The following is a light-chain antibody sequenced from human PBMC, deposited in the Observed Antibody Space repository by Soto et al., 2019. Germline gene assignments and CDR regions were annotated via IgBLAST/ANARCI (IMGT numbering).Light chain of an antibody. CDR3: HQRSNWPPWT. V-gene: IGKV3-11*01. CDR1: QSVSSY. CDR2: DAS. Sequence: EIVLTQSPATLSLSPGERATLSCRASQSVSSYLAWYQQKPGRAPRLLIYDASNRATGIPARFSGSGSGTDFTLTISSLEPEDFAVYYCHQRSNWPPWTFGQGTKVEIK. J-gene: IGKJ1*01.